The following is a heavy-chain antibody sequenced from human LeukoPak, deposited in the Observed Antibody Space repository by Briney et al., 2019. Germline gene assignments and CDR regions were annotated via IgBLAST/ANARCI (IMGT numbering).Heavy chain of an antibody. J-gene: IGHJ6*02. CDR1: DITVSSNY. V-gene: IGHV3-53*05. CDR3: LRAYSFGHYRMDV. D-gene: IGHD2-15*01. Sequence: SGGSLRLSCAVSDITVSSNYMSGVRQAPGKGLEWVSVIYSGGGTYYADSVKGRFTISRDNSKNTLYLQMSSLRAEDTAVYFCLRAYSFGHYRMDVWGQGTTVTVSS. CDR2: IYSGGGT.